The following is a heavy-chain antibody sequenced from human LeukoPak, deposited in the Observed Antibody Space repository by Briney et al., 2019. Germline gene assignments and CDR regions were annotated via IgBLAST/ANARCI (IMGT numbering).Heavy chain of an antibody. CDR3: VKDMKIKAAGYYFDY. D-gene: IGHD6-13*01. Sequence: PGGSLRLSCAASGFTFSDYVMHGVRQAPGRGLEGVAVIAKYGRDKKYADSVRGRFTISRDNSKNTVYLQMNSLRAEDTAVFYCVKDMKIKAAGYYFDYWGQGTLVTVSS. J-gene: IGHJ4*02. CDR2: IAKYGRDK. CDR1: GFTFSDYV. V-gene: IGHV3-30*18.